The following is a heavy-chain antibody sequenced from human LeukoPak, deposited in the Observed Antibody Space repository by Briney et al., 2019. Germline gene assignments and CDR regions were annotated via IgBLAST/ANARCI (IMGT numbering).Heavy chain of an antibody. CDR2: ISYDGSNK. V-gene: IGHV3-30*18. D-gene: IGHD3-10*01. Sequence: PGRSLRLSCAASGFTFSSYGMRWVRQAPGKGLEWVAVISYDGSNKYYADSVKGRFTISRDNSKNTLYLQMNSLRAEDTAVYYCAKDGGWFGESHSDYWGQGTLVTVSS. CDR1: GFTFSSYG. J-gene: IGHJ4*02. CDR3: AKDGGWFGESHSDY.